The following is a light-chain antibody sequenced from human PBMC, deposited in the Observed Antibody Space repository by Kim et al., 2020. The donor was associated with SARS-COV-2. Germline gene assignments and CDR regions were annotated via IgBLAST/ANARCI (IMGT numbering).Light chain of an antibody. CDR2: GEN. J-gene: IGLJ3*02. CDR3: NSRDSSGDHQV. V-gene: IGLV3-19*01. Sequence: SSELTQDPALSVALGQTVRITCQGDSLRTYYASWYKQRPGQAPVLVMYGENNRPSGIPDRFSGSNSGSTASLTIVGTQAEDEGDYYCNSRDSSGDHQVFG. CDR1: SLRTYY.